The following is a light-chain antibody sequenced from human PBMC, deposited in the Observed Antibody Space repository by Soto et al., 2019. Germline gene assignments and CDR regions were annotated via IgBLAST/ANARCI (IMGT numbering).Light chain of an antibody. Sequence: DIQMTQSPSSLSASVGDRVTITCRASQGISNFLAWYQQKPGKVPKLLIYAASTLQSGVPSRFGCSGSGTDFTLTISSLQPEDVATYYCQKYDSAPCTFGPGTKVDIK. V-gene: IGKV1-27*01. CDR3: QKYDSAPCT. J-gene: IGKJ3*01. CDR1: QGISNF. CDR2: AAS.